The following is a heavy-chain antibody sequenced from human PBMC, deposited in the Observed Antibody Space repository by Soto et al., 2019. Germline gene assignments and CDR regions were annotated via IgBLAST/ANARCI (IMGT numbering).Heavy chain of an antibody. J-gene: IGHJ6*02. CDR1: GFTFSGYY. Sequence: GSLRLSCAASGFTFSGYYMTWVRQSPGRGLEWVGNIKQDGSEKYYVDSLKGRFSISRDNAKKSLYLQMNSLRAEDTAVYYCAGYYGSGKRYYYYGMDVWGQGTTVTVSS. D-gene: IGHD3-10*01. CDR3: AGYYGSGKRYYYYGMDV. V-gene: IGHV3-7*01. CDR2: IKQDGSEK.